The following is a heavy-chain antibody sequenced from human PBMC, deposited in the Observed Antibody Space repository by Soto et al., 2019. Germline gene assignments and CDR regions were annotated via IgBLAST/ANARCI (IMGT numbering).Heavy chain of an antibody. V-gene: IGHV2-5*02. CDR2: IYWDNDK. D-gene: IGHD1-20*01. Sequence: QITLKESGPTLVKPTQTLTLTCTFSGFSLTTTGVGVGWIRQPPGKALEWLAVIYWDNDKRYRPSLRSRVTITKDTSKNQVVLTVPNMDPADTATYYCAHRRGGYNWDDAHFDYWGQGTLVTVSS. CDR1: GFSLTTTGVG. CDR3: AHRRGGYNWDDAHFDY. J-gene: IGHJ4*02.